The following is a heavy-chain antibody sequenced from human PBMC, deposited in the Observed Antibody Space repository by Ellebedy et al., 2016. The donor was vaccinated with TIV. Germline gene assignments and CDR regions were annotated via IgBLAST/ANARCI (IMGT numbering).Heavy chain of an antibody. V-gene: IGHV4-59*01. J-gene: IGHJ5*02. D-gene: IGHD6-13*01. CDR1: GGSLSGFH. CDR2: ISYSGVT. CDR3: AKLGNPAQAAAATGS. Sequence: SETLSLXXTVSGGSLSGFHWSWIRQTPGQGLEWIGYISYSGVTSYNPSLKSRVIISVDTSKNQFSLNLSSVTAADTAVYYCAKLGNPAQAAAATGSWGQGTLVTVSS.